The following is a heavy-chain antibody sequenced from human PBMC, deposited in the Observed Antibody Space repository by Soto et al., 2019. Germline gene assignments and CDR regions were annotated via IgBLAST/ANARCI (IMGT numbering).Heavy chain of an antibody. CDR2: MSHDGSHK. D-gene: IGHD6-19*01. Sequence: QVQLVESGGGVVQAGGSLGLSCTASGFTFSTYGMHWVRQAPGKGPEWVAVMSHDGSHKAFLDSEKGRFIISLDNSKNTLYLQMSSLRPDDTAVYYCARLPRSGWDHYYYGMDVWGQGTTVIVSS. CDR1: GFTFSTYG. V-gene: IGHV3-30*03. J-gene: IGHJ6*02. CDR3: ARLPRSGWDHYYYGMDV.